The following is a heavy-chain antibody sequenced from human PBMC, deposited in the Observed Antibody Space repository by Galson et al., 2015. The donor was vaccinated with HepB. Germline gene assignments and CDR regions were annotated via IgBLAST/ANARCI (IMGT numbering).Heavy chain of an antibody. Sequence: SLRLSCAASGFTVSDSYMSWIRQAPGKGLEWVSYISSSGSGSIIYYADSVKGRFTISRDNAKNSVFLQMNDLRAEDTAVYYCASESSAYYRDAFDNWGQGILVTVSS. CDR1: GFTVSDSY. V-gene: IGHV3-11*01. CDR3: ASESSAYYRDAFDN. CDR2: ISSSGSGSII. D-gene: IGHD3-22*01. J-gene: IGHJ4*02.